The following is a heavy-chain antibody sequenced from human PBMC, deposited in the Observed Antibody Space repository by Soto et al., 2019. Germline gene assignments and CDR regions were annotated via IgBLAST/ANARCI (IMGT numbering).Heavy chain of an antibody. CDR3: AREDRDRETGLVPAAIDGMDV. D-gene: IGHD2-2*01. Sequence: SVKVSWKASGDTFSRYSITWVRQAPGHGLEWIGRIIPIFGIPTYAQKFQGRVTFTADESTSTAYMELSSLRSDDTAVYYCAREDRDRETGLVPAAIDGMDVWG. V-gene: IGHV1-69*13. J-gene: IGHJ6*02. CDR1: GDTFSRYS. CDR2: IIPIFGIP.